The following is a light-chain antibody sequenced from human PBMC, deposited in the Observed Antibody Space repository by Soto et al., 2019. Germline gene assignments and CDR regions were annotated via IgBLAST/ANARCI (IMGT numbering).Light chain of an antibody. CDR1: SSDVGRYNY. Sequence: QSALTQPPSASGSPGQSVTISCTGTSSDVGRYNYVSWYQQHPGKAPKLMISEVTKRPSGVPDRFSGSKSGNTASLTVSGFQAEDEADYYCSSYAGGNNLYVFGTGTKVTVL. CDR3: SSYAGGNNLYV. CDR2: EVT. J-gene: IGLJ1*01. V-gene: IGLV2-8*01.